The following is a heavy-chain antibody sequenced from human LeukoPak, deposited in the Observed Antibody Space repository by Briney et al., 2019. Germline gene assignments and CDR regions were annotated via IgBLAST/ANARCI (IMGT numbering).Heavy chain of an antibody. Sequence: SETLSLTCTVSGGSISSYCWSWIRQPPGKGLEWIGYIYYSGSTNYNPSLKSRVTISVDTSKNQFSLKLSSVTAADTAVYYCARIAAAGTKLGDWFDPWGQGTLVTVSS. V-gene: IGHV4-59*01. CDR3: ARIAAAGTKLGDWFDP. CDR1: GGSISSYC. J-gene: IGHJ5*02. CDR2: IYYSGST. D-gene: IGHD6-13*01.